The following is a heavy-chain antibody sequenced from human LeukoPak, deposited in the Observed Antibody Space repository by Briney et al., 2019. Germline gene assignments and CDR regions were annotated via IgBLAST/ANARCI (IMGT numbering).Heavy chain of an antibody. J-gene: IGHJ4*02. D-gene: IGHD3-16*02. V-gene: IGHV3-33*01. CDR2: IWYDGSNK. CDR3: ARDPPYDYVWGSYRYTHFDY. Sequence: GGSLRLSCAASGFTFSSYGMHWVRQAPGKGLEWVAVIWYDGSNKYYADSVKGRFTISRDSAKNSLYLQMNSLRAEDTAVYYCARDPPYDYVWGSYRYTHFDYWGQGTLVTVSS. CDR1: GFTFSSYG.